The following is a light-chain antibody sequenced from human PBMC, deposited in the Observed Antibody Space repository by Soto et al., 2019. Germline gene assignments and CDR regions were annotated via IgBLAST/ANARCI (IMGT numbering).Light chain of an antibody. V-gene: IGKV1-5*01. Sequence: DIQMTQSPSSLSASVGDEVTITCRASQTIMTYLNWYQLKPGKPPRLLIYDASNLETGVPARFSGSGSGTEFTLTISSLQPDDFATYYCQQYNTYSTFGQGTRLEIK. CDR2: DAS. CDR3: QQYNTYST. J-gene: IGKJ5*01. CDR1: QTIMTY.